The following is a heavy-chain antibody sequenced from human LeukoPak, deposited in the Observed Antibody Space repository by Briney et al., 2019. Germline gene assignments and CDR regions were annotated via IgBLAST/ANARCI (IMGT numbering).Heavy chain of an antibody. J-gene: IGHJ4*02. CDR2: ISGSGGST. V-gene: IGHV3-23*01. D-gene: IGHD3-9*01. Sequence: GGSLRLSCAASGFTFDDYGMSWVRQAPGKGLEWVSAISGSGGSTYYADSVKGRFTISRDNSKNTLYLQMNSLRAEDTAVYYCAKDLTPDILTGYYKDMIPYWGQGTLVTVSS. CDR3: AKDLTPDILTGYYKDMIPY. CDR1: GFTFDDYG.